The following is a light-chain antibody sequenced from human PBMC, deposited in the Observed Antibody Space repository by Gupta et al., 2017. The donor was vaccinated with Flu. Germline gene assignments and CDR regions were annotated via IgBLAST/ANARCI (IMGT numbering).Light chain of an antibody. J-gene: IGKJ1*01. V-gene: IGKV1-5*03. CDR3: HQVYSYTRT. CDR1: ISDW. CDR2: KAS. Sequence: ISDWFAWYQQKPGKTPKLLLYKASTLQSGIPSRFSGSGSGGSFNLTSNTLPPADFASYYCHQVYSYTRTFGQGTKVKIK.